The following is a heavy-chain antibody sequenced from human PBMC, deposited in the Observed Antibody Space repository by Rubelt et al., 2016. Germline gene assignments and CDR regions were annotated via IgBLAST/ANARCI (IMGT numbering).Heavy chain of an antibody. J-gene: IGHJ4*02. V-gene: IGHV3-48*03. CDR2: ISSSSSTI. D-gene: IGHD4-11*01. CDR1: GFTFSSYE. Sequence: EVQLVESGGGLVQPGGSLRLSCAASGFTFSSYEMNWVRQAPGKGLEWVSYISSSSSTIYYADSVKGRFTISRDNAKNSLYLQMNSLRDKDTAVYYCARGGDSNYVHFDYWGQGTLVTVSS. CDR3: ARGGDSNYVHFDY.